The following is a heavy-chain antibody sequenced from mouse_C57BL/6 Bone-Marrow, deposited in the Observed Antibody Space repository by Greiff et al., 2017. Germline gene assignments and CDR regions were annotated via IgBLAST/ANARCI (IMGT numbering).Heavy chain of an antibody. CDR1: GYTFTSYW. D-gene: IGHD1-1*01. Sequence: QVQLQQPGAELVKPGASVTMSCKASGYTFTSYWLTWVKQRPGQGLEWIGDISPGSGSTNYNEKFKSKATLTVDTSSSTAYMQLSSLTSEDSAVYYCARETITTVVPFAYWGQGTLVTVSA. V-gene: IGHV1-55*01. CDR3: ARETITTVVPFAY. CDR2: ISPGSGST. J-gene: IGHJ3*01.